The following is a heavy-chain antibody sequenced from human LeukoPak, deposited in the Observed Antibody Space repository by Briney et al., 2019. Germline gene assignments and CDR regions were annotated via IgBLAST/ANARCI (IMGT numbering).Heavy chain of an antibody. V-gene: IGHV4-59*01. D-gene: IGHD3-22*01. CDR1: GGSISSYY. CDR2: IYYSGST. J-gene: IGHJ5*02. Sequence: SETLSLTCTVSGGSISSYYWSWIRQPPGRGLEWIGYIYYSGSTNYNPSLKSRVTISVDTSKNQFSLKLTSVTAADTAVYYCARFSGEYRSGYLYNWFDPWGQGTLVTVSS. CDR3: ARFSGEYRSGYLYNWFDP.